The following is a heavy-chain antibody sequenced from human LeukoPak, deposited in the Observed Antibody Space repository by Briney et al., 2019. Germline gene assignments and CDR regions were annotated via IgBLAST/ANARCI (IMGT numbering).Heavy chain of an antibody. Sequence: ASVKVSCKASGYTFTGYYMHWVRQAPGQGLEWMGWINPNSGGTNYAQKFQGRVTMTRDTSISTAYMELSRLRSDDTAVYYCARGEYCSSTSCYYYYYMDVWGKGTTVTVSS. CDR1: GYTFTGYY. CDR3: ARGEYCSSTSCYYYYYMDV. D-gene: IGHD2-2*01. CDR2: INPNSGGT. V-gene: IGHV1-2*02. J-gene: IGHJ6*03.